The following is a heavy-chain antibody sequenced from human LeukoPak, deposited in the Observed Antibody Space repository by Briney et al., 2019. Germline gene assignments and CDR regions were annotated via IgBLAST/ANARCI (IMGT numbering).Heavy chain of an antibody. D-gene: IGHD6-19*01. Sequence: SETLSLTCTVSGGSISNYYWSWIRRPAGKGLEWIGRINTSRSTNYNPSLKSRVTMSADTSKNQFSLQLSSVTATDTAVYYCARGRAVAEYWGQGTLVTVSS. J-gene: IGHJ4*02. V-gene: IGHV4-4*07. CDR1: GGSISNYY. CDR3: ARGRAVAEY. CDR2: INTSRST.